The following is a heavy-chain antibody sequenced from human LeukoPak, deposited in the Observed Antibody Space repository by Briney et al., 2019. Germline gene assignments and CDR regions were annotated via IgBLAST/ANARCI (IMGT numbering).Heavy chain of an antibody. D-gene: IGHD6-19*01. V-gene: IGHV3-48*01. CDR2: ISPSSSAI. CDR3: AKYLAHSSGWLLDAFDI. CDR1: GFTFSTFS. Sequence: GGTLRLSCAASGFTFSTFSMNWVRQAPGKGLEWVSYISPSSSAIDHADSVKGRFTISRDNAKNSLYLQMNSLRAEDTAVYYCAKYLAHSSGWLLDAFDIWGQGTMVTVSS. J-gene: IGHJ3*02.